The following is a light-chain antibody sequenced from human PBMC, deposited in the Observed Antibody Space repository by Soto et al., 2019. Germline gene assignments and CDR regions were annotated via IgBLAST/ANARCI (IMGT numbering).Light chain of an antibody. J-gene: IGKJ1*01. CDR3: PQDYNYPRT. CDR1: QTISSW. Sequence: DIQMTQSPSTLSGSVGDRVTITCRASQTISSWLAWYQQKPGKAPKLLIYKASTLKSGVPSRFSGSGSGTDFTLTISSLQPEDFATYYCPQDYNYPRTFGQGTKVDIK. V-gene: IGKV1-5*03. CDR2: KAS.